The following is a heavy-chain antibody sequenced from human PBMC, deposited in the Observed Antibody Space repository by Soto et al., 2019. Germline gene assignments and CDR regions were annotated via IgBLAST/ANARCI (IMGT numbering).Heavy chain of an antibody. CDR1: GYTFGHYD. CDR2: ITPHNGNK. J-gene: IGHJ1*01. D-gene: IGHD2-2*01. Sequence: QVQLVKSGPEMKEPGASVQVSCKASGYTFGHYDIIRVRQAPGHGLDWLGWITPHNGNKKYAQKFKERVSITTATSTTTAYMELRTLRSDDTAVYSCARGRGPGATPTIEYFQEWGQGPLVTVSS. CDR3: ARGRGPGATPTIEYFQE. V-gene: IGHV1-18*01.